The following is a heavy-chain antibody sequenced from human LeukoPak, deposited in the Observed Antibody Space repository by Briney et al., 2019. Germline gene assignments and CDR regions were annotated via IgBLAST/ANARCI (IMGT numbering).Heavy chain of an antibody. J-gene: IGHJ4*02. D-gene: IGHD5-12*01. Sequence: APVKVSCKASGYTFTGYYMHWVRQAPGQGLEWMGWINPNSGGTNYAQKFQGRVTMTRDTSISTAYMELSRLRSDDTAVYYCAIDSSGYDHFDYWGQGTLVTVSS. V-gene: IGHV1-2*02. CDR1: GYTFTGYY. CDR3: AIDSSGYDHFDY. CDR2: INPNSGGT.